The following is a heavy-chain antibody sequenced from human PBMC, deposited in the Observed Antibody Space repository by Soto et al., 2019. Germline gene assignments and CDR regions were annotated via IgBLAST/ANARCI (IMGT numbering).Heavy chain of an antibody. CDR1: GYTFTSYG. J-gene: IGHJ5*02. D-gene: IGHD2-21*02. CDR3: ARDGDPYCGGDCYNWFDP. V-gene: IGHV1-18*01. Sequence: QVPLVQSGAEVKKPGASVKVSCKASGYTFTSYGISWVRQAPGQGLEWMGWISAYNGNTNYAQKLQGRVTMTTDTYTSTAYMELRSLRSDDTAVYYFARDGDPYCGGDCYNWFDPWGQGTLVTVSS. CDR2: ISAYNGNT.